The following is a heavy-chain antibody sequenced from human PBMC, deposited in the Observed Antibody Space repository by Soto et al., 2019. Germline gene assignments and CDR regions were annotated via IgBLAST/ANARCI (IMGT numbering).Heavy chain of an antibody. CDR2: INHSGST. CDR1: GGSFIGYC. D-gene: IGHD2-8*02. J-gene: IGHJ4*02. CDR3: ARGRALLV. V-gene: IGHV4-34*01. Sequence: SETLSLTCAVYGGSFIGYCWSWIRQPPGKGLEWIGEINHSGSTNYNPSLKSRVTISVDTSKNQFSLKLSSVTAADTAVYYCARGRALLVWGQGTLVTVSS.